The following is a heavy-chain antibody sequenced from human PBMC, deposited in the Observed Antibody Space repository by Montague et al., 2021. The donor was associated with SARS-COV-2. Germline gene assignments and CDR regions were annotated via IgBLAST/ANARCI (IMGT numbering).Heavy chain of an antibody. D-gene: IGHD6-19*01. Sequence: SETLSLTCTVSGDSISSSSCNWGWIRLPPGKGLEWIGHISYHGNAKYXPSPKSRVTISIDTSRNQFSLKVSSVTATDTAIYYCARRLEYWDSSGQPRHFDYWGQGTLVTVSS. CDR2: ISYHGNA. CDR3: ARRLEYWDSSGQPRHFDY. V-gene: IGHV4-39*01. J-gene: IGHJ4*02. CDR1: GDSISSSSCN.